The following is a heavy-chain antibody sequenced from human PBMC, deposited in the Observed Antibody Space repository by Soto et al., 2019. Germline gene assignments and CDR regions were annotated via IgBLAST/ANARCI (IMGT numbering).Heavy chain of an antibody. J-gene: IGHJ2*01. CDR1: GFTFSSYG. D-gene: IGHD6-19*01. CDR3: AKTHGPGIAVAGTDWYFDL. Sequence: QVQLVESGGGVVQPGRSLRLSCAASGFTFSSYGIHWVRQAPGKVLEWVAFISYDASNKDYADSVKGRFTISRDNSRNTLYLQMNSLRAEDTAVYFCAKTHGPGIAVAGTDWYFDLWGRGTLVTVSS. CDR2: ISYDASNK. V-gene: IGHV3-30*18.